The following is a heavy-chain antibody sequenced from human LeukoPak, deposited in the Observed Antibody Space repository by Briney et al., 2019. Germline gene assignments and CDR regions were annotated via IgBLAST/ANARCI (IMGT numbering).Heavy chain of an antibody. CDR1: GYTFTGYY. V-gene: IGHV1-2*02. Sequence: ASVTVSCKASGYTFTGYYMHWVRQAPGQGLEWMGWINPNSGGTNYAQKFQGRVTMTRDTSISTAYMELSRLRSDDTAVYYCARGGYSYGVVGAIFDYWGQGTLVTVSS. CDR2: INPNSGGT. D-gene: IGHD5-18*01. CDR3: ARGGYSYGVVGAIFDY. J-gene: IGHJ4*02.